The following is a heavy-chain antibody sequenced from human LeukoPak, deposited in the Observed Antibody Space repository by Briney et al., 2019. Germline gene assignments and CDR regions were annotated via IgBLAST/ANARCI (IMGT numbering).Heavy chain of an antibody. Sequence: PGGSLRLSCAVSGFTVRSYWMSWVRHAPGKGLVWVSRISSDGTIISYADSVKGRFTISRDNSKNTLYLQMNSLRAEDTAVYYCATLYGSARGAFDSWGQGTLVTVSS. J-gene: IGHJ4*02. CDR2: ISSDGTII. V-gene: IGHV3-74*01. CDR1: GFTVRSYW. CDR3: ATLYGSARGAFDS. D-gene: IGHD3-10*01.